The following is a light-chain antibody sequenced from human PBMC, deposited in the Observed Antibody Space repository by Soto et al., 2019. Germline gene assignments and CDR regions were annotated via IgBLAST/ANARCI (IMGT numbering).Light chain of an antibody. CDR1: QSIRSN. V-gene: IGKV3D-15*01. CDR2: GES. Sequence: EIVMTQSPATLSVSPGERATLSCRASQSIRSNLAWYQQKPGQAPRLLIYGESTRATGIPARFSGSGSGTEFTLTSSILQSEDLAVYYCQQYQNWHQWTFGQGTKVEIK. CDR3: QQYQNWHQWT. J-gene: IGKJ1*01.